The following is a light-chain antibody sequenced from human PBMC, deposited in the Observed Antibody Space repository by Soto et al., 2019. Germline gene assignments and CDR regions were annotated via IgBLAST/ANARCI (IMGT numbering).Light chain of an antibody. V-gene: IGKV4-1*01. CDR2: WAS. J-gene: IGKJ1*01. CDR3: QQYYSTPRT. CDR1: QSVLYSSNNKNY. Sequence: IVMTQSPDSLAVSLGERATINCKSSQSVLYSSNNKNYLAWYQQKPGQPPKLLIYWASTRESGVPDRFSGSGSGTDFTLTISSLQAEDVAVYSCQQYYSTPRTFGQGTKVEIK.